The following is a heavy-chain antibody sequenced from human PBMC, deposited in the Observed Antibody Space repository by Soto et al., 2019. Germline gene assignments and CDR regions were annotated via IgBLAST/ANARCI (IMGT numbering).Heavy chain of an antibody. Sequence: GGSLRLSCAASGFTFSSYWMSWVRQAPGKGLEWVANIKQDGSEKYYVDSVKGRFTISRDNAKNSLYLQMNSLRAEDTAVYYCARDYALWRPYYMDVWGKGTTVTVSS. CDR1: GFTFSSYW. D-gene: IGHD2-2*01. J-gene: IGHJ6*03. CDR3: ARDYALWRPYYMDV. V-gene: IGHV3-7*01. CDR2: IKQDGSEK.